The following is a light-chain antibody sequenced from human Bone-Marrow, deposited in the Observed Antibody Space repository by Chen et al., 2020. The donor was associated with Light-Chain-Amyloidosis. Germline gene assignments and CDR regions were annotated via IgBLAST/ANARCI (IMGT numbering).Light chain of an antibody. J-gene: IGLJ1*01. CDR1: KIGRQS. CDR3: QVWFSNRDHTDYG. Sequence: SYVLTQPPSVYVAPGQTASISCEGDKIGRQSVHWYQQRPGQAPVIVVFDDVNRPPGIPELVSGSNSVDTATLTGSRVDVGDEADYYCQVWFSNRDHTDYGFGTGTRVTVL. V-gene: IGLV3-21*02. CDR2: DDV.